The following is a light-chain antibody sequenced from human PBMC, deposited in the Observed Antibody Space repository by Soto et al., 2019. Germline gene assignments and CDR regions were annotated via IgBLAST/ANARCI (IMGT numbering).Light chain of an antibody. Sequence: QSVLTQPPSVPEAPGQRVTISCTESSSNIGAGYEAHWYQQVPGTAPKLLIYENNNRPSGVPDRFSGSKSGTSASLAITGLQAEDEAEYYCQSYDSSLSGYVFGTGTKLTVL. CDR2: ENN. CDR1: SSNIGAGYE. V-gene: IGLV1-40*01. J-gene: IGLJ1*01. CDR3: QSYDSSLSGYV.